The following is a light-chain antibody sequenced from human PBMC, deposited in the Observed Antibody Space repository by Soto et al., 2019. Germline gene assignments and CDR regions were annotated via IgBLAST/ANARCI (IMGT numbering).Light chain of an antibody. CDR3: CSYAGSYLLYV. Sequence: QSALTQPRSVSGSPGQSVTISCTGTSSDVGGYNYVSWYQHHPGRAPKLMIYDVSKRPSGVPDRFSGSKSGNTASLTISGLQAEDEADYYCCSYAGSYLLYVFGTGTKLTVL. J-gene: IGLJ1*01. CDR1: SSDVGGYNY. CDR2: DVS. V-gene: IGLV2-11*01.